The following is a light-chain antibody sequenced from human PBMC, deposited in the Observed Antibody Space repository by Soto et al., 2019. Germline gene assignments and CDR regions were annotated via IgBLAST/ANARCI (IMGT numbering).Light chain of an antibody. CDR3: QQYNLHSPWT. J-gene: IGKJ1*01. V-gene: IGKV1-5*01. CDR1: QNIGRW. Sequence: DIQMTQSPSSLSASVGDRVTITCRASQNIGRWLAWYQQKSGKDPKLMIYDVSTLISGVPSRFSGSGSGTEFSLTISSLQPDDFPTYYCQQYNLHSPWTFGPGTLVEVK. CDR2: DVS.